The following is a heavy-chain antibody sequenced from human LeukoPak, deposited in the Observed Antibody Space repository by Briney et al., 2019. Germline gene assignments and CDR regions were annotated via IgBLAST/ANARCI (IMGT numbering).Heavy chain of an antibody. Sequence: GGSLRLSCAASGFTFSSYAMSWVRQAPGKGLEWVSAISGSGGSTYYADSVKGRFTTSRDNAKNSLYLQMNSLRAEDTAVYYCARAGFTFSDYFGSFFDYWGQGTLVTVSS. J-gene: IGHJ4*02. CDR1: GFTFSSYA. CDR3: ARAGFTFSDYFGSFFDY. D-gene: IGHD3-10*01. V-gene: IGHV3-23*01. CDR2: ISGSGGST.